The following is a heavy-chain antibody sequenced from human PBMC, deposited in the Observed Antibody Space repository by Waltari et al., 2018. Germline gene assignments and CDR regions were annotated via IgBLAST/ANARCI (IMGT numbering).Heavy chain of an antibody. J-gene: IGHJ2*01. CDR1: GGTFSSYA. CDR2: IIPIFGTT. Sequence: QVQLVQSGAEVKKPGSSVKVSCKASGGTFSSYAISWVRQAPGQGLEWMGGIIPIFGTTNYAQKFQGRVTITTDESTSTAYMELSSLRSEDTAVYYGAAPGGENDYGDLPNWYVDLWGRGTLVTVSS. CDR3: AAPGGENDYGDLPNWYVDL. D-gene: IGHD4-17*01. V-gene: IGHV1-69*05.